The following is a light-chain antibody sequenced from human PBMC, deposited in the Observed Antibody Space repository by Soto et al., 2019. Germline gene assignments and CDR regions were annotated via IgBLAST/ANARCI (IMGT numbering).Light chain of an antibody. CDR3: RSYTSSSKV. V-gene: IGLV2-14*01. CDR2: EVS. J-gene: IGLJ1*01. Sequence: QSVLTQPASVSGSPGQSITISCTGTSSDVGGYNYVSWYQQHPGKAPKLMIYEVSNRPSGVSNRFSGSKSGNTASLTISGLQAEDGADYYCRSYTSSSKVFGTGTKV. CDR1: SSDVGGYNY.